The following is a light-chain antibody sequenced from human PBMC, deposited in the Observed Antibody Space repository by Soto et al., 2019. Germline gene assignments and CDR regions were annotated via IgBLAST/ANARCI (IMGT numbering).Light chain of an antibody. CDR1: QGINRY. CDR2: AAS. CDR3: QQYYSYPLT. V-gene: IGKV1-8*01. Sequence: AIRMTQSPSSLSASTGDRVTITCRASQGINRYLAWYQQKPGKAPKLLIYAASTLQSGVPSSFSGSGSGTDFTLTISCLQSEDFATYYCQQYYSYPLTFGGGTKVDIK. J-gene: IGKJ4*01.